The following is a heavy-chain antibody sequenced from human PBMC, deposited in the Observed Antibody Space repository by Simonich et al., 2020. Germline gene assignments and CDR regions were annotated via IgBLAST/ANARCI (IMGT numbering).Heavy chain of an antibody. Sequence: QLQLQESGPGLVKPSETLSLTCTVSGGSISSSSYYWGWIRQPPGKGLEWIGSMYYRGSTYYNPSLKGRVTISVDTSKNQFSLKLSSGTAADTAVYYCARHAGFAFDIWGQGTMVTVSS. CDR3: ARHAGFAFDI. V-gene: IGHV4-39*01. D-gene: IGHD6-13*01. CDR1: GGSISSSSYY. J-gene: IGHJ3*02. CDR2: MYYRGST.